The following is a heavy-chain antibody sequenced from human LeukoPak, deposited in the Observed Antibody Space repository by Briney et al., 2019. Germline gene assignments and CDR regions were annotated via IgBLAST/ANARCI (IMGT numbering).Heavy chain of an antibody. CDR2: ISYDGSNK. CDR1: GFTFSSYA. V-gene: IGHV3-30-3*01. Sequence: GGSLRLSCAASGFTFSSYAMHWVRQAPGKGLEWVAVISYDGSNKYYADSVKGRFTISRDNSKNTLYLQMNSLRAEDTAVYYCARDYYSGYYGMDVWGQGTTVTVSS. D-gene: IGHD3-22*01. J-gene: IGHJ6*02. CDR3: ARDYYSGYYGMDV.